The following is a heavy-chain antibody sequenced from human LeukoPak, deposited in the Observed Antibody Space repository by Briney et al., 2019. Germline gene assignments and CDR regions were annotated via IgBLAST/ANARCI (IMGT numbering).Heavy chain of an antibody. CDR2: ISAYNGDT. V-gene: IGHV1-18*01. CDR1: GDTFTSHG. D-gene: IGHD3-10*01. J-gene: IGHJ4*02. Sequence: ASVKVSCKASGDTFTSHGSSWGREGPGPGHEWMWRISAYNGDTNYAQKLQGRVTMTTDTSTSTAYMELRSLRSDDTAVYYCARDPGVQGVNGDYWGQGTLVTVSS. CDR3: ARDPGVQGVNGDY.